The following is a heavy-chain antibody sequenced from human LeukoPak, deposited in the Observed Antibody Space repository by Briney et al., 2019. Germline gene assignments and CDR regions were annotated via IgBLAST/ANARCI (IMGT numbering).Heavy chain of an antibody. V-gene: IGHV3-48*01. CDR3: ARDKSVTMIASAFDI. D-gene: IGHD3-22*01. CDR1: GFTFSSYS. CDR2: ISSSSSTI. J-gene: IGHJ3*02. Sequence: GGSLRLSCAASGFTFSSYSMNWVRQAPGKGLEWVSYISSSSSTIYYADSVKGRFTISRDNAKNSLYLQMNSLRAEDTAVYYCARDKSVTMIASAFDIWGQGTMVTVSS.